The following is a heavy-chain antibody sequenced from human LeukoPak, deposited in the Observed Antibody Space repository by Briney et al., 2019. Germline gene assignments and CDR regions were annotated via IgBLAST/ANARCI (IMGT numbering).Heavy chain of an antibody. CDR2: VNQDGSEK. Sequence: NPGGSLRLSCAASGFTFSSYWMSWVRQAPGKGLEWVANVNQDGSEKYYVDSVKGRFTISRDNAKNSLYLQMNSLRAEDTAVYYCAREVAMIVVVTAGLDYWGQGTLVTVSS. J-gene: IGHJ4*02. CDR3: AREVAMIVVVTAGLDY. D-gene: IGHD3-22*01. CDR1: GFTFSSYW. V-gene: IGHV3-7*01.